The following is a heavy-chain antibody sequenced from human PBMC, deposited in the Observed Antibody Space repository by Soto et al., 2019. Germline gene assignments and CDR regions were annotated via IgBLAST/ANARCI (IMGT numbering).Heavy chain of an antibody. D-gene: IGHD6-19*01. CDR1: GFTFSSYS. CDR2: ISSSSSYI. V-gene: IGHV3-21*01. J-gene: IGHJ3*02. CDR3: AREAVADAFDI. Sequence: GGSLRLSCAASGFTFSSYSMNWVRQAPGKGLEWVSSISSSSSYIYYADSVKGRFTISRDNAKNSLYLQMNSLRAEDTAVYYCAREAVADAFDIWGQGTMVTISS.